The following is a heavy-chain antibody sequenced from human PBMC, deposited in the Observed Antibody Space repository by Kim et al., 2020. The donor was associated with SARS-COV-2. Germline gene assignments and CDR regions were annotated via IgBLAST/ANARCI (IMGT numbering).Heavy chain of an antibody. CDR1: GGTFSSYA. D-gene: IGHD4-17*01. V-gene: IGHV1-69*04. CDR3: ARDRRGYGDYSYWYFDL. CDR2: IIPILGIA. Sequence: SVKVSCKASGGTFSSYAISWVRQAPGQGLEWMGRIIPILGIANYAQKFQGRVTITADKSTSTAYMELSSLRSEDTAVYYCARDRRGYGDYSYWYFDLWGRGTLVTVSS. J-gene: IGHJ2*01.